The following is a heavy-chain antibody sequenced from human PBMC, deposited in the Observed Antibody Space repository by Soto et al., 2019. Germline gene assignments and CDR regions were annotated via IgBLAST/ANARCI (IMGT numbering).Heavy chain of an antibody. CDR2: IAHKDETYAT. J-gene: IGHJ5*02. CDR3: VKYSGSSSTPAA. CDR1: GFTFSDSA. D-gene: IGHD1-26*01. V-gene: IGHV3-73*02. Sequence: EVQLVESGGGLVQPGGSLILSCAVSGFTFSDSAIHWVRQASGKGLEWVGRIAHKDETYATTYGASVKGRFMISRDDSMHTAYLQMNSVKSEDTAFYYCVKYSGSSSTPAALGQGTLVTVSS.